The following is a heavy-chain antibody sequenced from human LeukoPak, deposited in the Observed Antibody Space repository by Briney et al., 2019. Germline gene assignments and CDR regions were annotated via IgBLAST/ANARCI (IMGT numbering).Heavy chain of an antibody. CDR2: ISYDGSNK. J-gene: IGHJ4*02. CDR3: ARGRVRGGNYFDY. CDR1: GFTFSSYA. V-gene: IGHV3-30-3*01. D-gene: IGHD3-16*01. Sequence: PGRSLRLSCAASGFTFSSYAMHWVRQAPGKGLEWVAVISYDGSNKYYADSVKGRFTISRDNSKNTLYLQMNSLRAEDTAVYYCARGRVRGGNYFDYWGQGPLVTVSS.